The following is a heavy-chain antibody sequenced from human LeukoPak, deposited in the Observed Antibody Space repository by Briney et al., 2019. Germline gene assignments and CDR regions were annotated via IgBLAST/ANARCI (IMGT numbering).Heavy chain of an antibody. CDR3: ASNPPRTGDFNS. D-gene: IGHD7-27*01. CDR1: GGTFSSYA. V-gene: IGHV1-69*13. CDR2: IIPIFGTA. J-gene: IGHJ4*02. Sequence: ASVQVSCKASGGTFSSYAISWVRQAPGQGLEWMGGIIPIFGTANYAQKFQGRVTITADESTSTAYMELSSLRSEDTAVYYCASNPPRTGDFNSWGQGALVTVSS.